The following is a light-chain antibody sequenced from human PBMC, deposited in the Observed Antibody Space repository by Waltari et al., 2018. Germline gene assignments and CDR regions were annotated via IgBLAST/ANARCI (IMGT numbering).Light chain of an antibody. Sequence: DIVLTQPPATLSLSPGARPTLSCTASQSVSSNLAWYQQKPGQAPRLLIYGASTRATGIPARFSGSGSGTEFTLTISSLQSEDFAVYYCQQYNNGPRTFGQGTKVEIK. CDR3: QQYNNGPRT. V-gene: IGKV3-15*01. CDR1: QSVSSN. CDR2: GAS. J-gene: IGKJ1*01.